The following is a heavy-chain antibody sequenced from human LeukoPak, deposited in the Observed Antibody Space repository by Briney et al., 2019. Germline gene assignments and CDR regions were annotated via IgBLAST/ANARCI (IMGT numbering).Heavy chain of an antibody. CDR2: TVGGGDGT. CDR3: AKLTTS. Sequence: GGSLRLSCAASGFTFSSTSMSWVRQAPGKGLEWVPVTVGGGDGTYYADSVKGRFTISRDNSNNTLYLQMNSLRAEDTAVYYCAKLTTSWGQGTLATVSS. D-gene: IGHD4-11*01. J-gene: IGHJ4*02. CDR1: GFTFSSTS. V-gene: IGHV3-23*01.